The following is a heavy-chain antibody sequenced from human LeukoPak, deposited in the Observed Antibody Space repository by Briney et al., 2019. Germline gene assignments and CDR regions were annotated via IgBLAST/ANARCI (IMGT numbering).Heavy chain of an antibody. CDR1: GYTFTGYY. V-gene: IGHV1-2*02. CDR3: ARGEERRYFDWFFS. CDR2: INPNNGGT. Sequence: GASVKVSRKASGYTFTGYYMHWVRQAPGQGLEWMGWINPNNGGTDYAQKFQGRVTMTRDTSISTAYMELSRLRSDDTAVYFCARGEERRYFDWFFSWGQGTLVTVSS. D-gene: IGHD3-9*01. J-gene: IGHJ5*01.